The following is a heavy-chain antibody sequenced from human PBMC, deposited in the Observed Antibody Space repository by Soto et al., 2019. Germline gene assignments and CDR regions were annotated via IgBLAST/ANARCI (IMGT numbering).Heavy chain of an antibody. J-gene: IGHJ6*02. D-gene: IGHD6-19*01. CDR2: IYYSGST. V-gene: IGHV4-61*08. CDR3: ARDSSGWYYYGMDV. Sequence: SETLSLTCTVSGGSISSGGYYWSWIRQPPGKGLEWIGYIYYSGSTNYNPSLKSRVTISVDTSKNQFSLKLSSVTAADTAVYYCARDSSGWYYYGMDVWGQGTTVTVSS. CDR1: GGSISSGGYY.